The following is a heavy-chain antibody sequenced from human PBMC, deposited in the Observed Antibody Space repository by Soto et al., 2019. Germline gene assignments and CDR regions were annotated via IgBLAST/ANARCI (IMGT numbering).Heavy chain of an antibody. CDR1: GYTFTNYG. D-gene: IGHD3-22*01. V-gene: IGHV1-18*01. CDR2: TSAYNGNT. CDR3: ARDYYNRAKFDY. J-gene: IGHJ4*02. Sequence: QVQLVQSGGEVKRPGASVKVSYKTSGYTFTNYGISWVRQAPGRGLEWLGWTSAYNGNTNYAQKFQDRVTMTTDTSTSTVYMELRSLRSDDTAVYYCARDYYNRAKFDYWGQGALVTVSS.